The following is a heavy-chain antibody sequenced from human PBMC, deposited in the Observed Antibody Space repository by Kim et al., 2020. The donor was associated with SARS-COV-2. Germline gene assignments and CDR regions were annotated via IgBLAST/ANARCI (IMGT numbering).Heavy chain of an antibody. D-gene: IGHD2-15*01. CDR1: GGSISSYY. CDR2: IYYSGIT. V-gene: IGHV4-59*01. CDR3: ARGDCSGGSCYPEYFHH. J-gene: IGHJ1*01. Sequence: SETLSLTCSVSGGSISSYYWSWIRQPPEKGLEWIGYIYYSGITKYNPSLKSRVTISVDTSKNQFSLKLSSVTAADTAVYYCARGDCSGGSCYPEYFHHWGQGTLVTVSS.